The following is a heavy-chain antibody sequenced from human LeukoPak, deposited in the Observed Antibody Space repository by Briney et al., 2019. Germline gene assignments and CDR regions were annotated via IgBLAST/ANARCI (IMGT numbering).Heavy chain of an antibody. CDR3: ARTGGRNDY. CDR1: GYTLTELS. D-gene: IGHD1-1*01. CDR2: FDPEDGET. V-gene: IGHV1-24*01. J-gene: IGHJ4*02. Sequence: ASVKVSCKVSGYTLTELSMHWVRQAPGKGLEWMGGFDPEDGETIYAQKFQGRVTMTRDTSTSIVYMELSSLRSEDTAVYYCARTGGRNDYWGQGTLVTVSS.